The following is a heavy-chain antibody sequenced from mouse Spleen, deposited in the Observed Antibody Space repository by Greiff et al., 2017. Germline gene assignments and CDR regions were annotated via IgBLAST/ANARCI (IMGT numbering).Heavy chain of an antibody. J-gene: IGHJ2*01. Sequence: EVMLVESGGGLVKLGGSLKLSCAASGFTFSSYAMSWVRQTPEKRLEWVATISSGGGNTYYPDSVKGRFTISRDNAKNTLYLQMSSLKSEDTAMYYCARQRKNYYGSSSYFDYWGQGTTLTVSS. CDR2: ISSGGGNT. CDR3: ARQRKNYYGSSSYFDY. CDR1: GFTFSSYA. D-gene: IGHD1-1*01. V-gene: IGHV5-9*01.